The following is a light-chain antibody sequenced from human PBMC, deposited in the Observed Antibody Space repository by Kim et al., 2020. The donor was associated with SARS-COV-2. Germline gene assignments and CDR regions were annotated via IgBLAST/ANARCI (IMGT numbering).Light chain of an antibody. CDR2: EGS. V-gene: IGKV2D-29*01. Sequence: QPASISFKPSQSLLHSDGKTSLYWYLQKPGQPPQLLIYEGSKRFSGVPERFSGSGSGTDFTLKISRVEAEDVGLYYCMQGLQRLYSFGQGTKLEI. CDR3: MQGLQRLYS. CDR1: QSLLHSDGKTS. J-gene: IGKJ2*03.